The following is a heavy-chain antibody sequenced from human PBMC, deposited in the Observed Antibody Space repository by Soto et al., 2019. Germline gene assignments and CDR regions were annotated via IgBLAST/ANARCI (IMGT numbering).Heavy chain of an antibody. CDR1: GFRFSDHY. CDR2: ISSGGTTM. V-gene: IGHV3-11*01. CDR3: AGDPYYYGSAF. Sequence: QVPLVESGGGLVEPGGSLRLSCAASGFRFSDHYMTWIRQAPGKGLEGVSKISSGGTTMYYADSVKGRFTVSRDNAKNSRYLQMHGLRAEDTAVYYCAGDPYYYGSAFWGQGTLVTVSS. J-gene: IGHJ4*02. D-gene: IGHD3-10*01.